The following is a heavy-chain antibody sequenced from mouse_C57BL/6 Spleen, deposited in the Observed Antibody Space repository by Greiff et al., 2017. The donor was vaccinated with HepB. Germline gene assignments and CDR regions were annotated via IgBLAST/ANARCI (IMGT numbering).Heavy chain of an antibody. D-gene: IGHD2-4*01. Sequence: VQLQQSGAELARPGASVKLSCKASGYTFTSYGISWVKQRTGQGLEWIGEIYPRSGNTYYNEKFKGKATLTADKSSSTAYMELRSLTSEDSAVYFCAREDYDGRGQDYWGQGTTLTVSS. V-gene: IGHV1-81*01. J-gene: IGHJ2*01. CDR3: AREDYDGRGQDY. CDR2: IYPRSGNT. CDR1: GYTFTSYG.